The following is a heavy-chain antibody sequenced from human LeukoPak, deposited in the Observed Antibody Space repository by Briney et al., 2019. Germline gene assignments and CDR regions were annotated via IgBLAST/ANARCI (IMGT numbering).Heavy chain of an antibody. CDR2: IGSTGETT. CDR3: VKDQSSNCYSPADY. D-gene: IGHD3-22*01. Sequence: QPGGSLRLSCAASGFTFSSYAMSWVRQAPGKGLEWVSVIGSTGETTYYAESVKGRFTIPRDNSKNTLYLQMNSLRAEDTALYYCVKDQSSNCYSPADYWGQGTLVPVSS. V-gene: IGHV3-23*01. J-gene: IGHJ4*02. CDR1: GFTFSSYA.